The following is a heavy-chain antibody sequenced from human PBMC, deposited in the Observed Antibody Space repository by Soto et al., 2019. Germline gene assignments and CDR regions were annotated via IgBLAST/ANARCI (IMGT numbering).Heavy chain of an antibody. Sequence: GGSLRLSCAASGFNFGVFGMHWVRQAPGKGLEWLSVLSYEGSEEYYADFVRGRFTISRDNSKNTLFLQMDSLRVDDTGVYYCALTRRSSLLEVAGPGFEYWGQGTLVTVSS. J-gene: IGHJ4*02. CDR2: LSYEGSEE. D-gene: IGHD6-19*01. CDR1: GFNFGVFG. V-gene: IGHV3-30*03. CDR3: ALTRRSSLLEVAGPGFEY.